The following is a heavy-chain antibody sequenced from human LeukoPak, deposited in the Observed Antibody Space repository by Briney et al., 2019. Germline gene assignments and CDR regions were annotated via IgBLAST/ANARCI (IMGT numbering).Heavy chain of an antibody. V-gene: IGHV3-48*03. D-gene: IGHD5-18*01. Sequence: PGGSLRLSCAASGFTFSSYEMSWVRQAPGKGLEWVSYISSSGSTKYYADSVKGRFTISRDNAKSSLYLQMNSLIAEDTAVYYCAREYIQGMDVWGQGTTVTVSS. J-gene: IGHJ6*02. CDR1: GFTFSSYE. CDR3: AREYIQGMDV. CDR2: ISSSGSTK.